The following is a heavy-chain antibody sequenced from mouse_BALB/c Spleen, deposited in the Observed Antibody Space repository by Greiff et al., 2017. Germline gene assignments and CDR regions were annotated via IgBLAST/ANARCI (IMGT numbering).Heavy chain of an antibody. V-gene: IGHV3-8*02. CDR3: ARWGYDYDGRFDY. Sequence: EVQLQESGPSLVKPSQTLSLTCSVTGDSITSGYWNWIRKFPGNKLEYMGYISYSGSTYYNPSLKSRISITRDTSKNQYYLQLNSVTTEDTATYYCARWGYDYDGRFDYWGQGTTLTVSS. D-gene: IGHD2-4*01. CDR1: GDSITSGY. CDR2: ISYSGST. J-gene: IGHJ2*01.